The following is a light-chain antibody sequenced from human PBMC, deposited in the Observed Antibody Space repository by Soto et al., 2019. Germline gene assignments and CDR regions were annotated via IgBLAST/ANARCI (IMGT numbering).Light chain of an antibody. CDR1: QSLLHSNGYNY. V-gene: IGKV2-28*01. CDR3: MQALQTPYT. Sequence: DIVMTQSPLSLPVTPGEPASISCRSSQSLLHSNGYNYLDWYLQKPGQSPQLLIYLGSNRASGGPDRFSGRGSGKDFTLEISRVEAEDVGVYYCMQALQTPYTFGQGTKLEIK. CDR2: LGS. J-gene: IGKJ2*01.